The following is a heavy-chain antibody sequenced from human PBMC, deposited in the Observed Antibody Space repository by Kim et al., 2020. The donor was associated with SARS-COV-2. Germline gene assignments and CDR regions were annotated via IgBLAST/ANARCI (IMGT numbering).Heavy chain of an antibody. CDR2: INHSGST. D-gene: IGHD3-9*01. J-gene: IGHJ4*02. Sequence: SETLSLTCAVYGGSFSGYYWSWIRQPPGKGLAWIGEINHSGSTNYNPSLKSRVTISVDTSKNQFSLKLSSVTAADTAVYYCARGLRGYFDWLLDYCGQGTLVTVSS. CDR1: GGSFSGYY. CDR3: ARGLRGYFDWLLDY. V-gene: IGHV4-34*01.